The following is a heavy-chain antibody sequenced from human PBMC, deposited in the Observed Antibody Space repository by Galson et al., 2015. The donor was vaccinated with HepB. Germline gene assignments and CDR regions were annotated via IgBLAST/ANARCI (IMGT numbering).Heavy chain of an antibody. Sequence: SVKVSCKASGGTFSTYAISWVRQAPGQGLEWMGGIIPMFGRGNYAQKSQGRVTITADESTRTAYMELSSLRSEDTTVYYCATTLGTTGTTPTAFDIWGQGTMVTVSS. CDR3: ATTLGTTGTTPTAFDI. CDR1: GGTFSTYA. D-gene: IGHD1-1*01. V-gene: IGHV1-69*13. J-gene: IGHJ3*02. CDR2: IIPMFGRG.